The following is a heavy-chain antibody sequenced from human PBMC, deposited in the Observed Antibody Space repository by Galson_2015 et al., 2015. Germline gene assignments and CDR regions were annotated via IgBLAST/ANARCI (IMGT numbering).Heavy chain of an antibody. D-gene: IGHD4-23*01. CDR3: AKAALRWYNDF. Sequence: SVRLSCAASGFTFSTYAMSWVRQAPGQGLEWVSAISGSVGSTYYADSVKGRFTISRDNSKNTLYLEMNSLRAEDTAVYYCAKAALRWYNDFWGQGTLVTVSS. V-gene: IGHV3-23*01. J-gene: IGHJ4*02. CDR2: ISGSVGST. CDR1: GFTFSTYA.